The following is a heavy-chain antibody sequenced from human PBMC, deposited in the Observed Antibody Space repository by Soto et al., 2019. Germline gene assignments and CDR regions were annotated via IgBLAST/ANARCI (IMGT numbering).Heavy chain of an antibody. CDR3: TIAADTSSWPFDH. CDR1: GFTFSNAW. Sequence: EVQLVESGGGLVKPGGSLRLSCAVTGFTFSNAWMSWVRQAPGKGLEWVGRVKSRTDGGTTDYAAPVKGRFTISRDDSTNTLYLEMNSLTTEDTAVYYCTIAADTSSWPFDHWGQGTLVTVSS. V-gene: IGHV3-15*01. J-gene: IGHJ4*02. CDR2: VKSRTDGGTT. D-gene: IGHD2-2*01.